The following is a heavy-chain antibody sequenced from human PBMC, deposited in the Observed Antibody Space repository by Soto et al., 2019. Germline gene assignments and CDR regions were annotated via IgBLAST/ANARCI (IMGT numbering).Heavy chain of an antibody. CDR3: ARSGAVAGNDY. J-gene: IGHJ4*02. CDR1: GFTFSSYE. D-gene: IGHD6-19*01. Sequence: GGSLRLSCAASGFTFSSYEMNWVRQAPGKGLEWVSYISSSGSTIYYADSVKGRFTISRDNAKNSPYLQMNSLRAEDTAVYYCARSGAVAGNDYWGQGTLVTVSS. V-gene: IGHV3-48*03. CDR2: ISSSGSTI.